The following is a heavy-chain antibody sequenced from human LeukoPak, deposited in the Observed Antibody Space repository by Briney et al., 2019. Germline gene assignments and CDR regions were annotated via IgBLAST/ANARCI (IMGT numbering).Heavy chain of an antibody. V-gene: IGHV3-15*01. Sequence: GGSLGLSCAASGLTFNNAWMSWVRQAPGKGLEWVGRIRSRSAGGTTDYGAPVKGRFTISRDDSKNTLYLQMNSLRTEDTAVYYCSTGGSTHDYWGQGTLVTVSS. CDR3: STGGSTHDY. CDR2: IRSRSAGGTT. CDR1: GLTFNNAW. J-gene: IGHJ4*02. D-gene: IGHD2-15*01.